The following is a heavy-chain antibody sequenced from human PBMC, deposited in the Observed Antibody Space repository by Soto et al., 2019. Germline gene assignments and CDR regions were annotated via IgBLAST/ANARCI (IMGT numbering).Heavy chain of an antibody. J-gene: IGHJ3*02. CDR1: GDSVSSNSAA. Sequence: QVHLHQSGPGVVTPSQTLSLTCAISGDSVSSNSAAWNWIRQSPLRGLEWLGRTYHRSKWLNDYALSLRGRITVNPDTSENQFSLQTYSVTPEDTAVYYCARGTLDPRGSALDIWGQGTVVPFSS. CDR2: TYHRSKWLN. D-gene: IGHD1-1*01. V-gene: IGHV6-1*01. CDR3: ARGTLDPRGSALDI.